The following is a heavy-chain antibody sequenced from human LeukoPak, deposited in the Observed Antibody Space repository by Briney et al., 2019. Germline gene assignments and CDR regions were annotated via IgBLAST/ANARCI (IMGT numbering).Heavy chain of an antibody. J-gene: IGHJ4*02. D-gene: IGHD3-22*01. CDR2: ISAYYGNT. CDR1: GYTFTSYG. CDR3: ARDRTPRITMIVVPGGY. Sequence: ASVKVSCKASGYTFTSYGISWVRQAPGQGLEWMGWISAYYGNTNYAQKLQGRVTMTTDTSTSTAYLELRSLRSDDTAVYYCARDRTPRITMIVVPGGYWGQGTLVTVSS. V-gene: IGHV1-18*01.